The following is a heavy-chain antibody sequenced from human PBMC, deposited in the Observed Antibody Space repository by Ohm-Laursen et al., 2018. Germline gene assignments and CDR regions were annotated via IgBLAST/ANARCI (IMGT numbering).Heavy chain of an antibody. V-gene: IGHV3-30*03. CDR3: AIYSGSLGGYAFDI. CDR1: GFTFSSYG. J-gene: IGHJ3*02. D-gene: IGHD1-26*01. CDR2: ISYDGSNK. Sequence: SLRLSCAASGFTFSSYGMHWVRQAPGKGLEWVAVISYDGSNKYYADSVKGRFTISRDNSKNTLYLQMNSLRAEDTAVYYCAIYSGSLGGYAFDIWGQGTMVTVSS.